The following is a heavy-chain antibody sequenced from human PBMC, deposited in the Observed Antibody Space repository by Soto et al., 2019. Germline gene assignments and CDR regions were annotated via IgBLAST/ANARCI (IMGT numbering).Heavy chain of an antibody. J-gene: IGHJ4*02. V-gene: IGHV3-48*03. CDR3: ARESSSSGWLAY. D-gene: IGHD6-19*01. Sequence: GGSLRLSCAASGFTFGDFEMSWVRQAPGKGLEWVAYISSVDNTVHYADSVRGRFTISRDYAKKSLYLQMSSLRAEDTATYYCARESSSSGWLAYWGQGTLVTVSS. CDR2: ISSVDNTV. CDR1: GFTFGDFE.